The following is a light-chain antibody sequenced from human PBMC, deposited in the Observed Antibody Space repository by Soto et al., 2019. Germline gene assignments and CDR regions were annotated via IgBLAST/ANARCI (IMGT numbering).Light chain of an antibody. J-gene: IGKJ2*01. CDR2: YAS. CDR1: QNLSRN. Sequence: EMVMTQSPATLFVSPGERATLSCRASQNLSRNLAWYQQQPGQAPRLLIFYASTRATGIPARFSGSGSGTDFPLTISSLQSEDFAVYYCQQYDKWPHTFGQGTKLEIK. CDR3: QQYDKWPHT. V-gene: IGKV3-15*01.